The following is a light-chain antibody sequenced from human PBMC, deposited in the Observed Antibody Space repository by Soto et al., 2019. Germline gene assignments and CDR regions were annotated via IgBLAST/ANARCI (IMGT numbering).Light chain of an antibody. Sequence: EVVLSQSPGALSLSPGERVTLSCRASQSVSSSYLAWYQQTPGQAPRLLIYDTSYRATGVPDRFSGSGSGTDFNLTISKLEPEDFAVYYCQQYGSSPGTSGQGAKVDVK. J-gene: IGKJ1*01. CDR1: QSVSSSY. CDR3: QQYGSSPGT. CDR2: DTS. V-gene: IGKV3-20*01.